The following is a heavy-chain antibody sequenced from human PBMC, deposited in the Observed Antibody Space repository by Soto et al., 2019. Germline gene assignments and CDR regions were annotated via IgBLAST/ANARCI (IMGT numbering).Heavy chain of an antibody. Sequence: QVQLQESGPGLVKPSQTLSLTCTVSGGSISSGGYYWSWIRQHPGKGLEWIGYIYYSGSTYYNPSLKSRVTISVDTCKKQFSLKLSSLTAADTAVYYCARGERRFLEWPRYWYFDLWGRGTLVTGSS. D-gene: IGHD3-3*01. V-gene: IGHV4-31*03. CDR1: GGSISSGGYY. CDR3: ARGERRFLEWPRYWYFDL. J-gene: IGHJ2*01. CDR2: IYYSGST.